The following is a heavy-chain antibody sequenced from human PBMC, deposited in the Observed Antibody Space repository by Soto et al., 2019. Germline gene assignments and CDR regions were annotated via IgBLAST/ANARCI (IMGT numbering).Heavy chain of an antibody. J-gene: IGHJ4*02. D-gene: IGHD4-17*01. CDR3: AKDYGDNPFDY. Sequence: GGSLRASSEASGFTFRTYAMSRVRQAPGKGLEWVSGITGDGRTYDADSVKGRFTISRDNSKNTVYLQMNNLRAEDTAVYYCAKDYGDNPFDYWGQGT. CDR2: ITGDGRT. V-gene: IGHV3-23*01. CDR1: GFTFRTYA.